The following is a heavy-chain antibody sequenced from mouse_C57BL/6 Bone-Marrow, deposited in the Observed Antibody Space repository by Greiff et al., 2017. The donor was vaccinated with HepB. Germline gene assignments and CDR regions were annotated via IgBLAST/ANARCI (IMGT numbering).Heavy chain of an antibody. V-gene: IGHV1-69*01. CDR2: IDPSDSYT. J-gene: IGHJ4*01. CDR1: GYTFTSYW. D-gene: IGHD2-3*01. CDR3: ARDGSYAMDY. Sequence: QVQLQQPGAELVMPGASVKLSCKASGYTFTSYWMHWVKQRPGQGLEWIGEIDPSDSYTNYNQKFKGKSTLTVDKSSSTAYMQLSSLTSEDSAVYYWARDGSYAMDYWGQGTSVTVSS.